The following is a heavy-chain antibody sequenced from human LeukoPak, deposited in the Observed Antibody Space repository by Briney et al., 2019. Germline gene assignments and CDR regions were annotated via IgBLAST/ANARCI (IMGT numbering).Heavy chain of an antibody. D-gene: IGHD3-10*01. Sequence: PSETLSLTCAVYGGSFSGYYWSWIRQPPGKGLEWIGEINHSGSTNYNPSLKSRVTISVDTSKNQFSLKLSSVTAADTAVYYCARHGRPGTYHGSGSYAVYFQHWGQGTLVTVSS. V-gene: IGHV4-34*01. CDR3: ARHGRPGTYHGSGSYAVYFQH. CDR1: GGSFSGYY. CDR2: INHSGST. J-gene: IGHJ1*01.